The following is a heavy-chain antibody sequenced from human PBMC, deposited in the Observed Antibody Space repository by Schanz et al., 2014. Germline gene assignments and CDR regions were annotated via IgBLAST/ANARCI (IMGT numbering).Heavy chain of an antibody. CDR1: GFTFSSYS. Sequence: EVQLVESGGGLVQPGGSLRLSCAASGFTFSSYSMNWVRQAPGKGLEWVSYVSGSSRTIYYADSMKGRFTISRDSSKNTLYLQMNSLRPEDTAVYYCVRDSFFAFDYWGQGTLVTVSS. D-gene: IGHD3-3*01. CDR3: VRDSFFAFDY. CDR2: VSGSSRTI. J-gene: IGHJ4*02. V-gene: IGHV3-48*04.